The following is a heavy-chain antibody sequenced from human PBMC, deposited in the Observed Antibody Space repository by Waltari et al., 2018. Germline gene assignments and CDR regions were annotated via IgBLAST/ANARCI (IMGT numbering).Heavy chain of an antibody. CDR2: IRSKTDGGTT. V-gene: IGHV3-15*01. Sequence: EVQLVESGGGLVKPGGSLRLSCAVSGITISNAWMSWVRQAPGKGLEWVARIRSKTDGGTTEYAAPVKGRFTISTDDSKNTLYLEMDSLKSEDTAVYYCITRNNWGGQGTLVTVSS. D-gene: IGHD3-16*01. CDR3: ITRNNW. CDR1: GITISNAW. J-gene: IGHJ4*02.